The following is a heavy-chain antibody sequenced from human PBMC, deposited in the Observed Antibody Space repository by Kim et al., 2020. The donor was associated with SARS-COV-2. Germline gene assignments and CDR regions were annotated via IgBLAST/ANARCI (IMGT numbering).Heavy chain of an antibody. V-gene: IGHV3-49*04. CDR1: GFTFGDYA. J-gene: IGHJ6*02. CDR2: IRSKAYGGTT. D-gene: IGHD6-19*01. Sequence: GGSLRLSCTASGFTFGDYAMSWVRQAPGKGLEWVGFIRSKAYGGTTEYAASVKGRFTISRDDSKSIAYLQMNSLKTEDTAVYYCTRDPDLQWLNSLRYYYYGMDVWGQGTTVTVSS. CDR3: TRDPDLQWLNSLRYYYYGMDV.